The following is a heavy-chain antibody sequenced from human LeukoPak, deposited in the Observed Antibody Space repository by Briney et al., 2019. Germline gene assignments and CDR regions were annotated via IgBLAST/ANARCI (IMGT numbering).Heavy chain of an antibody. D-gene: IGHD3-9*01. CDR2: ISGSGGST. J-gene: IGHJ5*02. CDR1: GFTFNTYT. V-gene: IGHV3-23*01. Sequence: PGGSLRLSCAASGFTFNTYTMNWVRQAPGKGLEWVSAISGSGGSTYYADSVKGRFTISRDNSKNTLYLQMNSLRAEDTAVYYGAKDTHNYDILIPGGVDPWGQGTLVTVSS. CDR3: AKDTHNYDILIPGGVDP.